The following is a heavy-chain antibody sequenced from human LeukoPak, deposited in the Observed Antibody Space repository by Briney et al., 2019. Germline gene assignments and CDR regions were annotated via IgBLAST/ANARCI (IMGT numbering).Heavy chain of an antibody. D-gene: IGHD3-16*01. CDR2: ISAYNGNT. CDR1: GYTFTSYG. V-gene: IGHV1-18*01. J-gene: IGHJ4*02. CDR3: ARVRRPLTLGICDY. Sequence: GASVKVSCKASGYTFTSYGISWVRQAPGQGLEWMGWISAYNGNTNYAQKLQGRVTMTTDTSTSTAYMELRSLRSDDTAVYYCARVRRPLTLGICDYWGQGTLVTVSS.